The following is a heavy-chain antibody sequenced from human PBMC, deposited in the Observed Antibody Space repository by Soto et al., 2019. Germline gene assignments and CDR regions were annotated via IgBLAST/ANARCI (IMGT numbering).Heavy chain of an antibody. CDR2: ISYDGSDK. J-gene: IGHJ6*02. Sequence: QVQFVESGGGVVQPGSSLRLSCEASGFTYSDFALHWVRQAPGKGLEWVAFISYDGSDKYYTDSVKGRFDLSRDNSKDTLYLQINSLRPEDTAVYYCARRAYHSYCVIDVWGQGTTDTVSS. CDR3: ARRAYHSYCVIDV. D-gene: IGHD3-22*01. CDR1: GFTYSDFA. V-gene: IGHV3-30*09.